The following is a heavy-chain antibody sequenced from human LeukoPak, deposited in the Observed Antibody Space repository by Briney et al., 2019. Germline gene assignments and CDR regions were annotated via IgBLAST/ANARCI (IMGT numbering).Heavy chain of an antibody. V-gene: IGHV3-7*05. CDR1: GFTFTSYW. CDR2: LKEDGAEK. J-gene: IGHJ4*02. CDR3: ARRGDSGSLDY. Sequence: GGSLRLSCAAPGFTFTSYWMSWVRQAPGKGLEWVANLKEDGAEKYYVDSVKGRFTISRDNVKNSLYLQMNNLRVEDTAVYYCARRGDSGSLDYWGQGTLVTVSS. D-gene: IGHD6-6*01.